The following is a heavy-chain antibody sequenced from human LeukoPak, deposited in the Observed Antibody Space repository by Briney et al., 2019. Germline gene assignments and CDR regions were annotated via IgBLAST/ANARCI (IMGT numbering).Heavy chain of an antibody. V-gene: IGHV1-2*02. J-gene: IGHJ5*02. CDR2: INPNSGGT. CDR1: GYTFTSYG. Sequence: ASVKVSCKASGYTFTSYGISWVRQAPGQGLEWMGWINPNSGGTNYAQKFQGRVTMTRDTSTSTVYMELSSLRSEDTAVYYCARDQYCSSTSCYSWFDPWGQGTLVTVSS. CDR3: ARDQYCSSTSCYSWFDP. D-gene: IGHD2-2*01.